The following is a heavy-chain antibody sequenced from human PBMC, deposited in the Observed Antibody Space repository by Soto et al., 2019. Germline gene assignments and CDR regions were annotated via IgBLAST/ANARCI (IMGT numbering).Heavy chain of an antibody. V-gene: IGHV1-69*13. CDR1: GYTFNNYA. CDR2: IIPNVDAA. D-gene: IGHD3-22*01. CDR3: AKGSYYDASSSLDTPGMYYSHFGLDV. Sequence: ASVKVSCKASGYTFNNYAISWVRQAPGQGLEWVGGIIPNVDAANSAQKFQGRVTITADESTSTAYMELSRLRSEDTAVYYCAKGSYYDASSSLDTPGMYYSHFGLDVLGQGTPVIVSS. J-gene: IGHJ6*01.